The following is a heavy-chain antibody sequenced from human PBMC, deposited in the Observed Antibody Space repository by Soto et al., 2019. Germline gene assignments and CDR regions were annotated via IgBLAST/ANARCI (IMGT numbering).Heavy chain of an antibody. CDR2: IRSDGGST. V-gene: IGHV3-64*01. CDR3: ARDGRAYDY. D-gene: IGHD3-16*01. J-gene: IGHJ4*02. Sequence: EVQLVESGGGLVKPGGSLRLSFAASGFTFRDYAMHWVRQAPGTGLEFVSVIRSDGGSTNFANSVKGRFTISRDNSKNMLYLQMGSLRVEDTAVYYCARDGRAYDYWGRGTLVTVSS. CDR1: GFTFRDYA.